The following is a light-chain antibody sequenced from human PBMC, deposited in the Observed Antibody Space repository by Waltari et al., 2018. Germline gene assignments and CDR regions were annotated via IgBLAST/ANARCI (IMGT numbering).Light chain of an antibody. V-gene: IGLV2-14*01. CDR3: SSYATSNTL. CDR2: DVS. Sequence: HSALTQPASVSGSPGQSITISCTGTSSDFGDYNSVSWYQQHPGKAPKPIVYDVSYRPAGVSKPVSGSKSGNTASLTISGLQAADEANYYCSSYATSNTLFGGGTDLTVL. J-gene: IGLJ3*02. CDR1: SSDFGDYNS.